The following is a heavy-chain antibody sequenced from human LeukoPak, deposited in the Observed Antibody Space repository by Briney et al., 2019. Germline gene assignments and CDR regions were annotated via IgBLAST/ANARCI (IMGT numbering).Heavy chain of an antibody. CDR3: ARGDTAMET. D-gene: IGHD5-18*01. V-gene: IGHV3-74*01. J-gene: IGHJ5*02. CDR2: IDSDGSST. Sequence: PGGSLRLSCAASGFTFRRYWMHWVRQAPAKGLVWVSRIDSDGSSTGYADSVEGRFTISRDNAKNTLYLQMNSLRVEDTAVYYCARGDTAMETWGQGTLVTVSS. CDR1: GFTFRRYW.